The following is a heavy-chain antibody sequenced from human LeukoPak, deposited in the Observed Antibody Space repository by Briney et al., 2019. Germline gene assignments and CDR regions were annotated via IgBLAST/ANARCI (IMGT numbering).Heavy chain of an antibody. D-gene: IGHD5-18*01. CDR1: GFSFTNYA. CDR3: AKRTSYGNFDY. J-gene: IGHJ4*02. Sequence: GGSLRLSSAASGFSFTNYAMSWGRRAPGKGVEWVSSIRCSGSGTYYSDSVKGRFTISRDSSKNTLYLQMNSLRAEDTAIYYCAKRTSYGNFDYWGQGTLVTVSS. CDR2: IRCSGSGT. V-gene: IGHV3-23*01.